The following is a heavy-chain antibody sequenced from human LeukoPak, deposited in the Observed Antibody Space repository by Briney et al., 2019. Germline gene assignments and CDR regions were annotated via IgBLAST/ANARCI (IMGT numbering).Heavy chain of an antibody. D-gene: IGHD3-3*01. J-gene: IGHJ3*02. CDR3: ARTSTFGVGIDAFDI. CDR2: IYHSGST. CDR1: GGSISSGGFS. V-gene: IGHV4-30-2*01. Sequence: PSETLSLTCAVSGGSISSGGFSWSWIRQPPGKGLAWIGNIYHSGSTYYNPSLKSRVTISADRSKNQFSLKLSSVTAADTAVYYCARTSTFGVGIDAFDIWGQGTMVTVSS.